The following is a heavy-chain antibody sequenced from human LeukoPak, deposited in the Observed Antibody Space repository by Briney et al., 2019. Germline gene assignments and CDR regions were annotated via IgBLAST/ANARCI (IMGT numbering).Heavy chain of an antibody. CDR1: GGSISSYY. D-gene: IGHD4-23*01. CDR2: IYTSGST. J-gene: IGHJ5*02. V-gene: IGHV4-4*07. Sequence: SETLSLTCTVSGGSISSYYWSWIRQPAGKGLEWIGRIYTSGSTNYIPSLMRRVTMYVDTSKNQFSLKLSSVTAADTAVYYCARRYPGGFNWFDPWGQGTLVTVSS. CDR3: ARRYPGGFNWFDP.